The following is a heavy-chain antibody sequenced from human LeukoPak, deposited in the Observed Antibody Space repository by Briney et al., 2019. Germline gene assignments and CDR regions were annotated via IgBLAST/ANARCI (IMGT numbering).Heavy chain of an antibody. CDR2: ISSSGSTI. CDR1: GFTFSSYE. Sequence: GGSLRLSCAASGFTFSSYEMNWVRQAPGKGLEWVPYISSSGSTIYYADSVKGRFTISRDNAKNSLYLQMNSLRAEDTAVYYCARDRYYEPFDYWGQGTLVTVSS. J-gene: IGHJ4*02. D-gene: IGHD3-22*01. V-gene: IGHV3-48*03. CDR3: ARDRYYEPFDY.